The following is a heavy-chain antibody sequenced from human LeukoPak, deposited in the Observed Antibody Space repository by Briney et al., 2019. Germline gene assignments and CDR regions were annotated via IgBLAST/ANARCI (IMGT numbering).Heavy chain of an antibody. V-gene: IGHV3-23*01. Sequence: PGGSLRLSCAASGFTFSSCAMSWVRQAPGKGLEWVSAISGSGGSTYYADSVKGRFTISRDNSKNTLYLQMNSLRAEDTAVYYCAKGDYYDSSGYSLFDYWGQGTLVTVSS. D-gene: IGHD3-22*01. CDR1: GFTFSSCA. CDR2: ISGSGGST. CDR3: AKGDYYDSSGYSLFDY. J-gene: IGHJ4*02.